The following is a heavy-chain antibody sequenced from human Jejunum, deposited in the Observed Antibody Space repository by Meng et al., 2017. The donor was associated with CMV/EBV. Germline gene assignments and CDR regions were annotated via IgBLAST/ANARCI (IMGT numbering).Heavy chain of an antibody. V-gene: IGHV7-4-1*02. Sequence: QVQLVEAGVEWRKPGGSVKMSCKTSGYNFTNYGMTWVRQAPGQGLEWMGWINTKNGDTDYAQAFQGRVVMSSDTSVSTVYMELRSLEAEDTAMYYCARVVVGITRVDYWGQGTLVTVSS. D-gene: IGHD2-15*01. CDR1: GYNFTNYG. CDR3: ARVVVGITRVDY. J-gene: IGHJ4*02. CDR2: INTKNGDT.